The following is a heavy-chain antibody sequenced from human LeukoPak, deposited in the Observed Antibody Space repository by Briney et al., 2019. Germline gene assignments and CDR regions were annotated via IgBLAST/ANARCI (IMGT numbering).Heavy chain of an antibody. D-gene: IGHD3-10*01. J-gene: IGHJ3*02. Sequence: SVKVSCKASGYTFTSYGISWVRQAPGQGLEWMGRIIPILGIANYAQKFQGRVTITADKSTSTAYMELSSLRSEDTAVYYCARGPITMVRGVITPLVAFDIWGQGTMVTVSS. CDR1: GYTFTSYG. CDR3: ARGPITMVRGVITPLVAFDI. CDR2: IIPILGIA. V-gene: IGHV1-69*04.